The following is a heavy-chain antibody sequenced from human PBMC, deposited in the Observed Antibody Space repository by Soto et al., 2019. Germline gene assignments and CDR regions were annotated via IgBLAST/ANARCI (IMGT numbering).Heavy chain of an antibody. CDR1: GYTFTSYA. V-gene: IGHV1-3*01. J-gene: IGHJ4*02. CDR2: INAGNGNT. CDR3: ARDSPACSGGSCYFY. Sequence: QVQLVQSGAEVKKPGASVKVSCKASGYTFTSYAMHWVRQAPGQRLEWMGWINAGNGNTKYSQKFQGRVTITRDTSASTAYMELSSLRSEDTAVYYCARDSPACSGGSCYFYWGQGTLVTVSS. D-gene: IGHD2-15*01.